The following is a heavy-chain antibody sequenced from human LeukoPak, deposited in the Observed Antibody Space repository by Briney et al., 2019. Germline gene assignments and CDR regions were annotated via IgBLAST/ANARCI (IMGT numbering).Heavy chain of an antibody. CDR1: GFTLNSYS. J-gene: IGHJ4*02. CDR3: ARMPLEIVTNFLDS. V-gene: IGHV3-48*04. D-gene: IGHD4-11*01. Sequence: GGSLRLSCAASGFTLNSYSMNWVREAPGEALEWVSYIRSNSRNIHYADSVKGQFTISRDNAKNSLYLQMNTLRAEDTDVYYCARMPLEIVTNFLDSWGQGTLATVSS. CDR2: IRSNSRNI.